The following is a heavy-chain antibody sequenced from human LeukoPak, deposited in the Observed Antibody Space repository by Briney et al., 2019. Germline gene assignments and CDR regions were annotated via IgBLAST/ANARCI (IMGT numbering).Heavy chain of an antibody. CDR3: AKYRVVVVTAIPSRPVDY. CDR2: ISGSGGST. Sequence: GGSLRLSCAASGFTFSSYAMSWVRQAPGKGLEWVSAISGSGGSTYYADSVKGRFTISRDNSKNTLYLQMNSLRAEDTAVYYCAKYRVVVVTAIPSRPVDYWGQGTLVTVSS. J-gene: IGHJ4*02. V-gene: IGHV3-23*01. D-gene: IGHD2-21*02. CDR1: GFTFSSYA.